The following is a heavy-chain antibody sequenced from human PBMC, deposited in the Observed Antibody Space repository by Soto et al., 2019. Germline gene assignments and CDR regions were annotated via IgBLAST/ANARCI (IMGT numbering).Heavy chain of an antibody. D-gene: IGHD1-7*01. J-gene: IGHJ3*02. CDR1: GGTFSSYA. CDR2: IIPIFGTA. CDR3: ARDQLGRYNWNYMGAFDI. V-gene: IGHV1-69*13. Sequence: GASVKVSCKASGGTFSSYAISWVRQAPGQGLEWMGGIIPIFGTANYAQKFQGRVTITADESTSTAYMELSSLRSEDTAVYYCARDQLGRYNWNYMGAFDIWGQGTMVTV.